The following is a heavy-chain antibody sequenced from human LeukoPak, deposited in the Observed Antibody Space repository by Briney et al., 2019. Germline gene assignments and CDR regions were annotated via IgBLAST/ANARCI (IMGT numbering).Heavy chain of an antibody. CDR2: ISASGGST. J-gene: IGHJ4*02. Sequence: GGSLRLSCAASGFTFSSYAMSWVRQAPGKGLEWVSAISASGGSTYYADSVKGRFTISRDNSKSTLYLQMNSLRAEDTAVYYCAKDLSSGWYFFDYWGQGTLVTVSS. D-gene: IGHD6-19*01. CDR1: GFTFSSYA. CDR3: AKDLSSGWYFFDY. V-gene: IGHV3-23*01.